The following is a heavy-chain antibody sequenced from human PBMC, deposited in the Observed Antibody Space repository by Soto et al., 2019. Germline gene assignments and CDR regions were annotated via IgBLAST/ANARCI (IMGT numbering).Heavy chain of an antibody. J-gene: IGHJ4*02. V-gene: IGHV4-39*01. CDR2: FFYGGRT. CDR3: ATVASTHFDS. D-gene: IGHD4-17*01. CDR1: GGSISSPSYN. Sequence: QVQLQESGPGLLKPSETLSLTCSVSGGSISSPSYNWGWVRQPPGKGPEWIGSFFYGGRTPYNPSLKSRLAISVDTARSQVSLILTSVTAADTAVYYCATVASTHFDSWGQGVLVTVSS.